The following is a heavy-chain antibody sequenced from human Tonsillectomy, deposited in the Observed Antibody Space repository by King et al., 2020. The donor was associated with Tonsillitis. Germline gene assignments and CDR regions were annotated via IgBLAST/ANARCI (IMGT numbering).Heavy chain of an antibody. CDR1: GYSISSGYY. D-gene: IGHD3-9*01. J-gene: IGHJ6*02. Sequence: QLQESGPGLVKPSETLSLTCAVSGYSISSGYYWGWIRQPPGKGLEWIGSIYHSGSTYYNPSLKSRVTISVDTSKNQFSLKLSSVTAADTAVYYCARDGDYDILTGYPYYYYGMDVWGQGNTVTVSS. V-gene: IGHV4-38-2*02. CDR3: ARDGDYDILTGYPYYYYGMDV. CDR2: IYHSGST.